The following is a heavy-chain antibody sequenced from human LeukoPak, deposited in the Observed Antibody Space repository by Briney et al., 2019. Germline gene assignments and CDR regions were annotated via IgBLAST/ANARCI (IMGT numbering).Heavy chain of an antibody. CDR1: DYSISSGYH. D-gene: IGHD5-12*01. J-gene: IGHJ4*02. Sequence: SETLSLTCVLSDYSISSGYHWGWIRQPPGKGLEWIGTIYYSGRSYHNPSLRSRGIISMNTSQNQFSLKVNSVTAADTAVYYCARTLVAGPYSGDPSFDFWGQGILVTVSS. CDR2: IYYSGRS. V-gene: IGHV4-38-2*01. CDR3: ARTLVAGPYSGDPSFDF.